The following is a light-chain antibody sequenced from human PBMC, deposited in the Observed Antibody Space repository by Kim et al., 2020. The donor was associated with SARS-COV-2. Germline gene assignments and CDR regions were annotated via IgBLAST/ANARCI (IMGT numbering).Light chain of an antibody. V-gene: IGLV2-14*03. CDR1: SSDVGAYNF. CDR2: DVS. CDR3: SSYTSSTTLVV. J-gene: IGLJ2*01. Sequence: QSVLTQPASVSGSPGQSISIPCTGTSSDVGAYNFVSWYQQHPGKAPKLMIYDVSNRPSGVSNRFSGSKSGNTASLTISGLQAEDEADYYCSSYTSSTTLVVFGGGTQLTVL.